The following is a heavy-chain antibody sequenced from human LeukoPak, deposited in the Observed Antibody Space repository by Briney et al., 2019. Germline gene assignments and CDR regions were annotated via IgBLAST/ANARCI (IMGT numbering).Heavy chain of an antibody. V-gene: IGHV1-18*01. Sequence: ASVKVSCKASGYTFTSYGISWVRQAPGQGLEWMGWISAYNGNTNYAQKLQGRVTMTTDTSTSTAYMELRSLRSDDTAVYYCARDLLADYGDFAANWFDPWGQGTLVTVSS. CDR1: GYTFTSYG. CDR2: ISAYNGNT. J-gene: IGHJ5*02. D-gene: IGHD4-17*01. CDR3: ARDLLADYGDFAANWFDP.